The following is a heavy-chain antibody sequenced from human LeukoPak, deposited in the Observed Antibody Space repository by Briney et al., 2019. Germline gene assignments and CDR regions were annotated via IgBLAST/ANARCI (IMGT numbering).Heavy chain of an antibody. Sequence: GASVKVSCKASGYTFTTYDINWVRQASGQGLEWMGWMNPNTGNTGYAQKFQGRVTITRNSSISTAYMELRSLRSDDTALYYCARGWELSIWGQGTMVTVSS. CDR1: GYTFTTYD. J-gene: IGHJ3*02. V-gene: IGHV1-8*03. CDR3: ARGWELSI. D-gene: IGHD3-10*01. CDR2: MNPNTGNT.